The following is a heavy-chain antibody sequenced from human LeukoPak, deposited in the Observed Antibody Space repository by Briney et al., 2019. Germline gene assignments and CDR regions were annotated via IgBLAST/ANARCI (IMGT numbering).Heavy chain of an antibody. CDR3: ATLPPVAGTGNYYYYYGMDV. CDR2: ISGSGGST. Sequence: PGGSLRLSCAASGFTFSSYAMSWVRQAPGKGLEWVSAISGSGGSTYYADSVKGRFTISRDNSKNTLYLQMNSLRAEDTAVYYCATLPPVAGTGNYYYYYGMDVWGQGTTVTVSS. CDR1: GFTFSSYA. D-gene: IGHD6-19*01. V-gene: IGHV3-23*01. J-gene: IGHJ6*02.